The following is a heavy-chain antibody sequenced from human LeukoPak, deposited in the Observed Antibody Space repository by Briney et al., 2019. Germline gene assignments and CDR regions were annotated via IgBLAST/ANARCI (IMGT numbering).Heavy chain of an antibody. J-gene: IGHJ5*02. CDR2: IYYSGST. Sequence: SETLSLTCTVSGGSISSYYWSWLRQPPGKGLEWIGYIYYSGSTNYNPSLKSRVTISVDTSKNQFSLKLSSVTAADTAVYYCARDRLGWFDPWGQGTLVTVSS. V-gene: IGHV4-59*01. CDR3: ARDRLGWFDP. D-gene: IGHD5-12*01. CDR1: GGSISSYY.